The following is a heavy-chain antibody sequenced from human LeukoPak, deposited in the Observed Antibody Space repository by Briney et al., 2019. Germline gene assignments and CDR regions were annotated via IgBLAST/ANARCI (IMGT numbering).Heavy chain of an antibody. CDR1: GGSISSSSYY. CDR3: AAWLRDNGVDFDY. J-gene: IGHJ4*02. CDR2: IYYSGST. D-gene: IGHD5-12*01. V-gene: IGHV4-39*07. Sequence: SETLSLTCTVSGGSISSSSYYWGWIRQPPGKGLEWIGSIYYSGSTYYNPSLKSRVTISVDTSKNQFSLKLSSVTAADTAVYYCAAWLRDNGVDFDYWGQGTLVTVSS.